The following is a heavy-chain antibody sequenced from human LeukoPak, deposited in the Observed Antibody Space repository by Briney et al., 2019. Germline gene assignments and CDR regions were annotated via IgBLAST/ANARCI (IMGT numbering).Heavy chain of an antibody. CDR3: AKDDRYYGDYGRAFDY. D-gene: IGHD4-17*01. CDR2: ISGSGGST. J-gene: IGHJ4*02. Sequence: PGGSLRLSCAASRFTFSSYAMSWVRQAPGKGLEWVSAISGSGGSTYYADSVKGRFTISRDNSKNTLYLQMNSLKAEDTALYYCAKDDRYYGDYGRAFDYWGQGTLVTVSS. V-gene: IGHV3-23*01. CDR1: RFTFSSYA.